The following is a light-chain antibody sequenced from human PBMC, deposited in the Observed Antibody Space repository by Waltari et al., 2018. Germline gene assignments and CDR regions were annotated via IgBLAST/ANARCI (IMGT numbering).Light chain of an antibody. CDR1: QSLVHTDGNTY. V-gene: IGKV2-30*02. J-gene: IGKJ2*01. CDR2: KIS. Sequence: DVVMPQSPLSLPVTLGQPASISCRSSQSLVHTDGNTYLNWFQQRPGQPPRRLIYKISRRESGVPDRFSGSESGTDFTLKISRVEAEDVGVYYCMQGSHWPRTFGQGTKLEI. CDR3: MQGSHWPRT.